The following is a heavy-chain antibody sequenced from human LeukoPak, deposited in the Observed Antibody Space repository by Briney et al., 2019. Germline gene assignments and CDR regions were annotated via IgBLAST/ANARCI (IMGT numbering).Heavy chain of an antibody. Sequence: SETLSLTCTVSGGSISGYYWSWVRQPPGKGLEWSGEINHSGSTNYNPSLKSRVTISVDTSKNQFSLKLSSVTAADTAVYYCATGLRYSSSWAWDYGMDVWGHGTTVTVSS. CDR3: ATGLRYSSSWAWDYGMDV. J-gene: IGHJ6*02. CDR2: INHSGST. CDR1: GGSISGYY. V-gene: IGHV4-34*01. D-gene: IGHD6-13*01.